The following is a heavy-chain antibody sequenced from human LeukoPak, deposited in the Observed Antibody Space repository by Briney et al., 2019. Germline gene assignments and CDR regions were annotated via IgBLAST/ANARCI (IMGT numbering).Heavy chain of an antibody. Sequence: GGSLRLSCAASGFTVSSNYMSWVRQAPGKGLEWVSVIYSGGSTYYADSVKGRFTISRDNSKNTLYLQMNSLRAEDTAVYYCAKDSGGNQFSYYMDVWGKGTTVTVSS. CDR2: IYSGGST. D-gene: IGHD4-23*01. CDR1: GFTVSSNY. V-gene: IGHV3-66*02. J-gene: IGHJ6*03. CDR3: AKDSGGNQFSYYMDV.